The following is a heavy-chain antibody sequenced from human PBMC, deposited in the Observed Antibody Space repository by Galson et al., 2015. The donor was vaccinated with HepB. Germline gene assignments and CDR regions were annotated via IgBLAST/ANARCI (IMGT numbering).Heavy chain of an antibody. J-gene: IGHJ4*02. CDR1: GFSFSDHY. CDR2: ISSSGATT. CDR3: ARHHCTSSSCFYDY. D-gene: IGHD6-19*01. Sequence: SLRLSCAASGFSFSDHYMSWIRQAPGRGLQWLAYISSSGATTDYAGSVKGRFTISRDNVETSLYLPLNSLRAEDTAVYYCARHHCTSSSCFYDYWGQGTLVTVSS. V-gene: IGHV3-11*01.